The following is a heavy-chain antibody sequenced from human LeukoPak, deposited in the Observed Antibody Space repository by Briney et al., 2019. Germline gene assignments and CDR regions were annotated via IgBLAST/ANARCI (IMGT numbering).Heavy chain of an antibody. CDR3: ARDGRGYYDSSGSFGY. Sequence: SETLSLTCAVYGGSFSGYYWSWIRQPPGKGLEWIGEINHSGSTNYNPSLKSRVTISVDTSKNQFSLKLSSVTAADTAVYYCARDGRGYYDSSGSFGYWGQGTLVTVSS. CDR1: GGSFSGYY. D-gene: IGHD3-22*01. J-gene: IGHJ4*02. V-gene: IGHV4-34*01. CDR2: INHSGST.